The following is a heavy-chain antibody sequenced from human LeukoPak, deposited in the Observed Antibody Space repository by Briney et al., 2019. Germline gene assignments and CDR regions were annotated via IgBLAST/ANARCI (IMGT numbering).Heavy chain of an antibody. CDR1: GFTFSDYY. CDR3: ARGYYDSSAPADY. D-gene: IGHD3-22*01. J-gene: IGHJ4*02. V-gene: IGHV3-11*01. Sequence: GGSLRLSCAASGFTFSDYYMSWIRQAPGKGLEWVSYISSSGSTIYYADSVKGRFTISRDNAKNSLYPQMNSLRAEDTAVYYCARGYYDSSAPADYWGQGTLVTVSS. CDR2: ISSSGSTI.